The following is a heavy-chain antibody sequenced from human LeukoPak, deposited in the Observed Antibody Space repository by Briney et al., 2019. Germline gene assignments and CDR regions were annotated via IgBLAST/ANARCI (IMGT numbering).Heavy chain of an antibody. Sequence: SETLSLTCTVSGGSVSSYYWSWIRQPPGKGLEWIGYIYYSGSTNYNPSLKSRVTISIDTSKNQFSLKLTSVTAADTAVYYCARGTGGWYFDLWGRGTLVTVSS. CDR3: ARGTGGWYFDL. D-gene: IGHD1/OR15-1a*01. J-gene: IGHJ2*01. CDR2: IYYSGST. CDR1: GGSVSSYY. V-gene: IGHV4-59*02.